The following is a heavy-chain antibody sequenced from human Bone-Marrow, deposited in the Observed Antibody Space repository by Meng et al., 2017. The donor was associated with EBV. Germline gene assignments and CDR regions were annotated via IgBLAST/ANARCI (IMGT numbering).Heavy chain of an antibody. CDR1: GCSISSYY. Sequence: QGQLPESGPGLVKPSETLSLTCTVSGCSISSYYWSWIRQPPGKGLEWIGYIYYSGSTNYNPSLKSRVTISVDTSKNQFSLKLSSVTAADTAVYYCARAYASGSYQGAFDPWGQGTLVTVSS. CDR2: IYYSGST. CDR3: ARAYASGSYQGAFDP. D-gene: IGHD1-26*01. V-gene: IGHV4-59*01. J-gene: IGHJ5*02.